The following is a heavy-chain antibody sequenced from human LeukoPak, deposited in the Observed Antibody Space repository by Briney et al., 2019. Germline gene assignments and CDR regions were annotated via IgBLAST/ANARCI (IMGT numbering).Heavy chain of an antibody. Sequence: AGGSLRLSCAASGFTFSSYAMHWVRQAPGKGLEWVAVISYDGSNKYYADSVKGRFTISRDNSKNTLYLQMNSLRAEDTAVYYCAKVGYYDSSGSDYWGQGTLVTVSS. J-gene: IGHJ4*02. CDR2: ISYDGSNK. CDR3: AKVGYYDSSGSDY. D-gene: IGHD3-22*01. V-gene: IGHV3-30*04. CDR1: GFTFSSYA.